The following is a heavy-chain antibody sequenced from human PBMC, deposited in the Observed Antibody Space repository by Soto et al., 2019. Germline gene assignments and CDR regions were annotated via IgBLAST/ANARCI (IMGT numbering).Heavy chain of an antibody. CDR2: INSDGSST. Sequence: VGSLRLSCAASGFTFSSYWMHWVRQAPGKGLVWVSRINSDGSSTSYADSVKGRFTISRDNAKNTLYLQMNSLRAEDTAVYYCARDLYDFWSGFPEYYYGMDVWGQGTTVTVSS. CDR3: ARDLYDFWSGFPEYYYGMDV. V-gene: IGHV3-74*01. J-gene: IGHJ6*02. D-gene: IGHD3-3*01. CDR1: GFTFSSYW.